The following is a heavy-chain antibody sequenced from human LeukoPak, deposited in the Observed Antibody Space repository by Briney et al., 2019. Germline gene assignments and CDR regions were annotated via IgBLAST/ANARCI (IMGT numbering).Heavy chain of an antibody. Sequence: PGGSLRLSCAASGFTVSSNYMSWVRQAPGKGLEWVSIIYSGGSTYYADSVKGRFTISRDNSKNTLYLQMNSLRAEGTAVYYCASPAYCGGDCYSVGYWGQGTLVTVSS. CDR2: IYSGGST. J-gene: IGHJ4*02. D-gene: IGHD2-21*02. CDR1: GFTVSSNY. V-gene: IGHV3-53*01. CDR3: ASPAYCGGDCYSVGY.